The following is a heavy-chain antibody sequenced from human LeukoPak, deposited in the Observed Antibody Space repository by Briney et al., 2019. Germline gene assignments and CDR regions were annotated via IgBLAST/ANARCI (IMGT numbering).Heavy chain of an antibody. V-gene: IGHV3-23*01. D-gene: IGHD7-27*01. CDR3: AKDLTGLGHMDF. J-gene: IGHJ6*03. CDR1: GFTFTRYA. Sequence: GGSLRLSCAASGFTFTRYAMSSVPAAPGERREWVSAISGSGGSTYYADSVKGRFTISRDNSKNTLYLQMNNLRAEDTAVYYCAKDLTGLGHMDFWGKGTTVTVSS. CDR2: ISGSGGST.